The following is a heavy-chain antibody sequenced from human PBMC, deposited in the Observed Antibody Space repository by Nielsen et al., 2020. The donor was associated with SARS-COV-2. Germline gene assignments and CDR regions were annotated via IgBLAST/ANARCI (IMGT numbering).Heavy chain of an antibody. J-gene: IGHJ5*02. V-gene: IGHV1-8*01. CDR1: GYTFTSYD. CDR3: AKTYSTSWFDP. CDR2: MNPHNGNT. Sequence: ASVKVSCKASGYTFTSYDINWVRQATGQGLEWMGWMNPHNGNTGYAQKFQGRVTMTRNTSISTAYMELRSLRSDDTAVYFCAKTYSTSWFDPWGQGTLVTVSS. D-gene: IGHD2-2*01.